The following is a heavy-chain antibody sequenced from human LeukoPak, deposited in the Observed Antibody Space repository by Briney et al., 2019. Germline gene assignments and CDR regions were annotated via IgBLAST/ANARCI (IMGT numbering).Heavy chain of an antibody. Sequence: GGSLRLSCAASGFTFSSYGMHWVRQAPGKGLEWVAFIRYDGSNKYYADSAKGRFTISRDNAKNSLYLQMNSLRAEDTAVYYCARDTSLTNPLDYWGQGTLVTVSS. CDR1: GFTFSSYG. V-gene: IGHV3-30*02. CDR3: ARDTSLTNPLDY. J-gene: IGHJ4*02. CDR2: IRYDGSNK. D-gene: IGHD1-14*01.